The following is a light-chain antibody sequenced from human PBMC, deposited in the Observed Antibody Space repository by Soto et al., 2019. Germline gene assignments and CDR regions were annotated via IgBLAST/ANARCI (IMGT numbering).Light chain of an antibody. Sequence: EIVLTXXXXTLSLSPGERATLSCGASQSVGSNFLAWYQQKPGLAPRLLIYHASNRATGIPDRFSGSGSGTDFTLTISRLEPEDFAVYYCQQYGTSPLTFGGGTKVGIK. CDR3: QQYGTSPLT. J-gene: IGKJ4*01. CDR2: HAS. CDR1: QSVGSNF. V-gene: IGKV3D-20*01.